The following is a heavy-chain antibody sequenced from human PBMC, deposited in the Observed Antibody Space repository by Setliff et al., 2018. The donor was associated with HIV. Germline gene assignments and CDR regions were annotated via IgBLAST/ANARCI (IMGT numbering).Heavy chain of an antibody. CDR1: GFTFSSYG. J-gene: IGHJ6*02. D-gene: IGHD2-15*01. CDR2: IRYDGSNK. V-gene: IGHV3-30*02. Sequence: PGGSLRLSCAASGFTFSSYGMHWVRQAPGKGLEWVAFIRYDGSNKYYADSVKGRFTISRDNSKNTLYLQMNSLRAEDTAVYYCAKIQNPQGGYCSGGSCYYHYYYYGMDVWGQGTTVTVSS. CDR3: AKIQNPQGGYCSGGSCYYHYYYYGMDV.